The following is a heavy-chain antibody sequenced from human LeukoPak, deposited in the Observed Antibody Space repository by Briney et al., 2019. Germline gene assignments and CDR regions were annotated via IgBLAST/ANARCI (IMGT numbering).Heavy chain of an antibody. CDR2: IWYDGSNK. D-gene: IGHD5-18*01. Sequence: GGSLRLSCAASGFTFSSYGMHWVRQAPGKGLEWVAVIWYDGSNKYYADSVKGRFTISRDNSKNTLYLQMNSLRAEDTAVYYCARVLGYSYLPDYWGQGTLVTVSS. V-gene: IGHV3-33*01. CDR1: GFTFSSYG. CDR3: ARVLGYSYLPDY. J-gene: IGHJ4*02.